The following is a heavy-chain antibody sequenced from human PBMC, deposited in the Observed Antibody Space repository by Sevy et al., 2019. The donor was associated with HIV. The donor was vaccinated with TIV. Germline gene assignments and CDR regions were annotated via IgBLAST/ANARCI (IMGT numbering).Heavy chain of an antibody. CDR3: ARGRSAVATYYTWSTVAGYYFDY. J-gene: IGHJ4*02. V-gene: IGHV4-31*03. CDR1: GDSISSGANY. D-gene: IGHD6-19*01. CDR2: IHYSGST. Sequence: SETLSLTCTVSGDSISSGANYWGWIRQHPVKGLEWIGYIHYSGSTYDNPSLKSRITMSVDTSKNQFSLKLRSGTAADTAVYYCARGRSAVATYYTWSTVAGYYFDYWGQGTLVTVSS.